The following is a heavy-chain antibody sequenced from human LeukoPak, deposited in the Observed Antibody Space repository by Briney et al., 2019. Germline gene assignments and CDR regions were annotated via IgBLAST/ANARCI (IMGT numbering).Heavy chain of an antibody. CDR2: IYYSGST. V-gene: IGHV4-39*01. D-gene: IGHD5-12*01. CDR1: GGSISSSSYY. CDR3: ARQTEWLRLLSFDY. Sequence: SETLSLTCTVSGGSISSSSYYWGWIRQPPGKGLEWIGSIYYSGSTCYNPSLKSRVTISVDTSKNQFSLKLSSVPAADTAVYYCARQTEWLRLLSFDYWGQGTLVTVSS. J-gene: IGHJ4*02.